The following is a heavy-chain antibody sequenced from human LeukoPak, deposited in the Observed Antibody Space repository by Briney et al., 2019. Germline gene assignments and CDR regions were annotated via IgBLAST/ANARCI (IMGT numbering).Heavy chain of an antibody. Sequence: GGSLRLSCAVPGLTFSSSWMDWVRQAPGKGLEWVASINPDGNKKYSVDSVKGRFTISRDNAKNSLYLQMSNLRAEDTAVYFCARGGGLDVWGQGATVTVSS. J-gene: IGHJ6*02. D-gene: IGHD3-16*01. V-gene: IGHV3-7*03. CDR3: ARGGGLDV. CDR2: INPDGNKK. CDR1: GLTFSSSW.